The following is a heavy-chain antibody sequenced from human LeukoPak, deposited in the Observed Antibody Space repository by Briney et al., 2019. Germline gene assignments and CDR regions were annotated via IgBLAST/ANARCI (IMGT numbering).Heavy chain of an antibody. D-gene: IGHD3-3*01. CDR1: GFTVSSNY. CDR2: IYSGGST. V-gene: IGHV3-53*01. CDR3: ARDWRGSVILDY. J-gene: IGHJ4*02. Sequence: GGSLRLSCAASGFTVSSNYMSWVGQAPGRGLEGVAVIYSGGSTYYADSVKGRFTLSSGNSKNTLYLQMNSLRAEDTAVYYCARDWRGSVILDYWGQGTLVTVSS.